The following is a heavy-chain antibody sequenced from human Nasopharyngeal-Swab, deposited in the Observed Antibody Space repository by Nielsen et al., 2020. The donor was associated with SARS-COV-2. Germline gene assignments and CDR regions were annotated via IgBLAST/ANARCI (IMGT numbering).Heavy chain of an antibody. D-gene: IGHD3-22*01. CDR1: GFTFSSYA. Sequence: GESLKISCSASGFTFSSYAMHWVRQAPGKGLEYVSAISSNGGSTYYADSVKGRFTISRDNSKNTLYLQMSSLRAEDTAVYYCVKDYYDSSGYYFDAFDIWGQGTMVTVSS. J-gene: IGHJ3*02. CDR3: VKDYYDSSGYYFDAFDI. V-gene: IGHV3-64D*06. CDR2: ISSNGGST.